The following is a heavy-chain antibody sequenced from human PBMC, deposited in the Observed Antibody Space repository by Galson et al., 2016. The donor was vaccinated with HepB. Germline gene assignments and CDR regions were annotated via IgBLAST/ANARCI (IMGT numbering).Heavy chain of an antibody. CDR1: GYTFTSYG. J-gene: IGHJ3*02. CDR3: ARDRTWKIVVVTDAFDI. V-gene: IGHV1-18*04. CDR2: ISTYTTNT. Sequence: SVKVSCKASGYTFTSYGISWVRQAPGQGLEWMGWISTYTTNTNYAQKFQGRVTMTTDTSTSTTYMELRSLRSDDTAVYYCARDRTWKIVVVTDAFDIWGQGTMVTVSS. D-gene: IGHD2-21*02.